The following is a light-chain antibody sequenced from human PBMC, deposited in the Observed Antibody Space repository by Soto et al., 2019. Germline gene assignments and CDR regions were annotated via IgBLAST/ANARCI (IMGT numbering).Light chain of an antibody. Sequence: IVFALVSRALSLSPGERATLSWRASQTVRNNYLAWYQQKPGQAPRLLIYGASNRATGIPDRFSGSGSGTDFTLTISRLEPEDFAVYYCQQYGSSGTFGQGTKVDIK. CDR3: QQYGSSGT. J-gene: IGKJ1*01. CDR2: GAS. CDR1: QTVRNNY. V-gene: IGKV3-20*01.